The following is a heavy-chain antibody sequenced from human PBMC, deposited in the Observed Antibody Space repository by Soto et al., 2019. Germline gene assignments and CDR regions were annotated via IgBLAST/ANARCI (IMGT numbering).Heavy chain of an antibody. Sequence: ASVKVSCKASGYSFTTYALHWVRQAPGQRLEWMGWINGGNGNTKYSQMFQGRVTITRDTSASTAYMELSSLTSEDTAVYYCARGPPTVFGVVTRFDPWGQGTLVTVSS. CDR2: INGGNGNT. V-gene: IGHV1-3*01. CDR3: ARGPPTVFGVVTRFDP. J-gene: IGHJ5*02. D-gene: IGHD3-3*01. CDR1: GYSFTTYA.